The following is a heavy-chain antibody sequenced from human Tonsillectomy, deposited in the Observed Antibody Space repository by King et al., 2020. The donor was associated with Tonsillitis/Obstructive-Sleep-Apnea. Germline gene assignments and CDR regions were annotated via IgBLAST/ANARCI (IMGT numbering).Heavy chain of an antibody. CDR1: GFTFSSYS. Sequence: QLVQSGGGLVKPGGSLRLSCAASGFTFSSYSMNWVRQAPGKGLEWVSSISSSSSYIYYADSVKGPFTISRDNAKNSLYLQMNSLRAEDTAVYYCARETMVQGVIYFDYWGQGTLVTVSS. J-gene: IGHJ4*02. CDR3: ARETMVQGVIYFDY. CDR2: ISSSSSYI. V-gene: IGHV3-21*01. D-gene: IGHD3-10*01.